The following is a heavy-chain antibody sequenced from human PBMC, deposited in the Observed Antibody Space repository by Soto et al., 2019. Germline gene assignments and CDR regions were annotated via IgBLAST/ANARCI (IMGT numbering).Heavy chain of an antibody. CDR1: GFTFSSYA. D-gene: IGHD2-21*02. Sequence: GGSLRLSCAASGFTFSSYAMSWVRQAPGKGLEWVSAISGSGGSTNYADSVKGRFTISRDNSKNTLYLQMNSLRAEDTAVYYCAKTPAYCGGDCYSVGSYFDYWGQGTLVTVSS. CDR3: AKTPAYCGGDCYSVGSYFDY. J-gene: IGHJ4*02. CDR2: ISGSGGST. V-gene: IGHV3-23*01.